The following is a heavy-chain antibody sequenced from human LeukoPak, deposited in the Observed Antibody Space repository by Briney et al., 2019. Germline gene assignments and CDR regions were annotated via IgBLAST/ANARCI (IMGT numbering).Heavy chain of an antibody. CDR2: VDPEDGET. V-gene: IGHV1-69-2*01. Sequence: ASVKVSRKVSGYTFTDYYMHWVQQAPGKGLEWMGLVDPEDGETIYAEKFQGRVTITADTSTDTAYMELSSLRSEDTAVYYCSMTTVTTFWFDPWGQGTLVTVSS. CDR1: GYTFTDYY. CDR3: SMTTVTTFWFDP. J-gene: IGHJ5*02. D-gene: IGHD4-17*01.